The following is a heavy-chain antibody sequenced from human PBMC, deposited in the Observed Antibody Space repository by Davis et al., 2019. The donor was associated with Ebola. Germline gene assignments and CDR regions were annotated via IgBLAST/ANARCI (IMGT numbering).Heavy chain of an antibody. V-gene: IGHV1-18*01. J-gene: IGHJ6*02. Sequence: ASVKVSCKASGYTFTSYGISWVRQAPGQGLEWMGWISAYNGNTNYAQKLQGRVTMTTDTSTSTAYMELRSLRSDDTAMYYCAREIETWIQLWDHYYYYGMDVWGQGTTVTVSS. CDR3: AREIETWIQLWDHYYYYGMDV. D-gene: IGHD5-18*01. CDR2: ISAYNGNT. CDR1: GYTFTSYG.